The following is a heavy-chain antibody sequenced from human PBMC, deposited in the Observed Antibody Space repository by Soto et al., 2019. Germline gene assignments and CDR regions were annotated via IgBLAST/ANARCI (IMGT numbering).Heavy chain of an antibody. J-gene: IGHJ6*02. CDR2: IYYSGST. CDR3: ARAAYCTNGVCYRVPHYYYYGMDV. D-gene: IGHD2-8*01. V-gene: IGHV4-31*03. CDR1: GGSISSGGYY. Sequence: SETLSLTCTVSGGSISSGGYYWSWIRQHPGKGLEWIGYIYYSGSTYYNPSLKSRVTISVDTSKNQFSPKLSSVTAADTAVYYCARAAYCTNGVCYRVPHYYYYGMDVWGQGTTVTVSS.